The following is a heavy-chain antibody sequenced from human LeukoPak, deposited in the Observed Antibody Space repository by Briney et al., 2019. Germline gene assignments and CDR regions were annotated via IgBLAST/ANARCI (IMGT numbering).Heavy chain of an antibody. V-gene: IGHV4-59*08. D-gene: IGHD6-6*01. CDR2: SYYSGST. Sequence: SETLSLTCSVSGGSISNYYWSWIRQPPGKGLEYIGYSYYSGSTDHNPSLKSRVTISVDTSKNQFSQMLTSVTAADSAVYYCARQSMSSRRAFDIWGQGTMVTVSS. J-gene: IGHJ3*02. CDR3: ARQSMSSRRAFDI. CDR1: GGSISNYY.